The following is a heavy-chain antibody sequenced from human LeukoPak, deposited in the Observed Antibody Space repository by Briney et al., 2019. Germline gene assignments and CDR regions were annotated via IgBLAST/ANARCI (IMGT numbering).Heavy chain of an antibody. CDR1: GFSFSIHA. V-gene: IGHV3-23*01. Sequence: GGSLRLSCAASGFSFSIHAMSWVRQAPGKGLEWVSGISGRTGNSDYADAVKGRFTISRDNSKDTVFLQMNSLRAEDTALYYCAKSLVRWAFDYWGQGTLVTVSS. D-gene: IGHD4-23*01. CDR3: AKSLVRWAFDY. J-gene: IGHJ4*02. CDR2: ISGRTGNS.